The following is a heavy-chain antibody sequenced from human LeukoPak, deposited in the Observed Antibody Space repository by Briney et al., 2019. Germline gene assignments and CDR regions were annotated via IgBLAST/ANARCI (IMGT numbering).Heavy chain of an antibody. CDR3: ARAVQAVAGPWFDP. Sequence: GSLRLSCAASGFTFSSYAMSWVRQAPGKGLEWIGSIYYSGSTYYNPSLKSRVTISVDTSKNQFSLKLSSVTAADTAVYYCARAVQAVAGPWFDPWGQGTLVTVSS. CDR1: GFTFSSYA. CDR2: IYYSGST. D-gene: IGHD6-19*01. J-gene: IGHJ5*02. V-gene: IGHV4-39*07.